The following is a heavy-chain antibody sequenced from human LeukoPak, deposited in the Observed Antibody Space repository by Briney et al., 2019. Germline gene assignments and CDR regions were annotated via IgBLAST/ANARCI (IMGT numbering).Heavy chain of an antibody. D-gene: IGHD2-8*02. CDR2: ISYDGSNK. J-gene: IGHJ4*02. V-gene: IGHV3-30*03. Sequence: GRSLRLSCAASGFTFSSYGMHWVRQAPGKGLEWVAVISYDGSNKYYADSVKGRFTISRDNSKNTLYLQMNSLRAEDTAVYYCARDGTGGRYAYFDYWGQGTLVTVSS. CDR3: ARDGTGGRYAYFDY. CDR1: GFTFSSYG.